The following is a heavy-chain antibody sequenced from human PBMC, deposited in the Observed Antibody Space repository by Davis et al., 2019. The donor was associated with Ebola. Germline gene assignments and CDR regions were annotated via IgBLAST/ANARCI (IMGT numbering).Heavy chain of an antibody. D-gene: IGHD3-3*01. J-gene: IGHJ6*03. CDR2: INHSGST. CDR3: ARLARDFWSGLYLGGYMDV. Sequence: SETLSLTCAVYGGSFSGYYWNWIRQPPGKGLEWIGEINHSGSTNYNPSLKSRVTISVDKSKNQFSLKLSSVTAADTAVYYCARLARDFWSGLYLGGYMDVWGKGTTVTVSS. CDR1: GGSFSGYY. V-gene: IGHV4-34*01.